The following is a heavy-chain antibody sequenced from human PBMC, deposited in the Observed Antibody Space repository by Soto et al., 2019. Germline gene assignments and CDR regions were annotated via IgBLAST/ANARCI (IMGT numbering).Heavy chain of an antibody. CDR1: GFTFSSYY. D-gene: IGHD1-26*01. CDR3: ARRDVKERPDMAV. CDR2: IYGSAIST. Sequence: EVQLLESGGGLVQPGGSLRLSCAASGFTFSSYYMTWVRQAPGKGLEWVSSIYGSAISTYYADSVKGRFTISRDDSKNTLYLQMNSLRADDTAVYYCARRDVKERPDMAVWGQGTTVTVSS. V-gene: IGHV3-23*01. J-gene: IGHJ6*02.